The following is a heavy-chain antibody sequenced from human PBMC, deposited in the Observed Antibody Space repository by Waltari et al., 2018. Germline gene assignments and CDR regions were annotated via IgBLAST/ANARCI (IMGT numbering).Heavy chain of an antibody. CDR2: IYSGGST. Sequence: VQLVDSGGGLIHPGGSLRLSCPASGFTVSTTYMTWFRRPPGKGLEWVSVIYSGGSTYYADSVKGRLTISRENSKNTLYLQMNSLRAEDTAVYYCAREAGYSSSPQAFDIWGQGTMVTVSS. D-gene: IGHD6-13*01. J-gene: IGHJ3*02. CDR3: AREAGYSSSPQAFDI. V-gene: IGHV3-53*01. CDR1: GFTVSTTY.